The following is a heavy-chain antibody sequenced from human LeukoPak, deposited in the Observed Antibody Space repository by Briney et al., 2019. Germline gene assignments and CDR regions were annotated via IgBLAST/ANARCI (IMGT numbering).Heavy chain of an antibody. D-gene: IGHD1-26*01. V-gene: IGHV3-20*04. Sequence: PGGSLRLSCAASGFTFSSYWMSWVRQAPGKGLEWVSGISWNGGATGYADSVQGRFTISRDNAKKTLYLQMNSLRAEDTALYYCARGDHVGPSPAAWIDWGQGTLVTVSS. CDR2: ISWNGGAT. J-gene: IGHJ4*02. CDR3: ARGDHVGPSPAAWID. CDR1: GFTFSSYW.